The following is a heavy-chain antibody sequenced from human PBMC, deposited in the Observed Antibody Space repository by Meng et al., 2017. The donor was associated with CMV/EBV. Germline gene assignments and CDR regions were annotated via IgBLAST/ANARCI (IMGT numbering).Heavy chain of an antibody. V-gene: IGHV3-21*01. Sequence: GGSLRLSCAASGFTFSSYEMNWVRQAPGKGLEWVSSISSSSSDIYYADSVKGRFTISRDNAKNSLYLQMNSLRAEDTAVYYCARDGLECSSTSCDYYYYYGMDVWGQGTTVTVSS. J-gene: IGHJ6*02. D-gene: IGHD2-2*01. CDR2: ISSSSSDI. CDR3: ARDGLECSSTSCDYYYYYGMDV. CDR1: GFTFSSYE.